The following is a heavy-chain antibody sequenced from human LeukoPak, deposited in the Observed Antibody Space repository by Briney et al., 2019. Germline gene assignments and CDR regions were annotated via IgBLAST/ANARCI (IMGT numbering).Heavy chain of an antibody. CDR2: ISSSSSYI. D-gene: IGHD3-9*01. V-gene: IGHV3-21*01. CDR1: GFTFSSYS. CDR3: ARDSGYDILTGDPISHPDY. J-gene: IGHJ4*02. Sequence: PGGSLRLSCAASGFTFSSYSMNWVRQAPGKGLEWVSSISSSSSYIYYADSVKGRFTISRDNAKNSLYLQMNSLRAEDTAVYYCARDSGYDILTGDPISHPDYWCQGTLVTVSS.